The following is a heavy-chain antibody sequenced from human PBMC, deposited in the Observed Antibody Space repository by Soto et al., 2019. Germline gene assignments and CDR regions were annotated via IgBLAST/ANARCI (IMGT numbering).Heavy chain of an antibody. CDR1: GGSISSYY. V-gene: IGHV4-59*08. CDR2: IYYSGST. J-gene: IGHJ4*02. CDR3: ARHIPKYSSGPLFDY. D-gene: IGHD6-19*01. Sequence: SETLSLTCTVSGGSISSYYWSWIRQPPGKGLEWIGYIYYSGSTNYNPSLKSRVTISVDTSKNQFSLKLSSVTAADTAVYYCARHIPKYSSGPLFDYWGQGTLVTVSS.